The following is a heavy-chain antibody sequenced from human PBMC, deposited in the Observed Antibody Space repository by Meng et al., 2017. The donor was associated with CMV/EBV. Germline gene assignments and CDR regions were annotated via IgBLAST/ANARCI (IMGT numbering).Heavy chain of an antibody. D-gene: IGHD2-2*01. CDR2: IKQDGSEK. V-gene: IGHV3-7*01. J-gene: IGHJ3*02. CDR1: GFTSSSYW. Sequence: GESLKISCAASGFTSSSYWMSWVRQAPGKGLEWVANIKQDGSEKYYVDSVKGRFTTSRDNAKNSLYLQMNSLRAEDTAVYYCARGIGYCSSTSCDRYAFDIWGQGTMVTVSS. CDR3: ARGIGYCSSTSCDRYAFDI.